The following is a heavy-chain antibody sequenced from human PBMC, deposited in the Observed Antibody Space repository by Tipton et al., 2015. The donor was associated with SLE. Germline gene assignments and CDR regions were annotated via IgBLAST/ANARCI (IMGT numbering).Heavy chain of an antibody. D-gene: IGHD3-22*01. J-gene: IGHJ4*02. V-gene: IGHV3-21*03. CDR3: ARETYYYDSSGSLADY. CDR1: GFTFSSYS. CDR2: ISSSTSYI. Sequence: SLRLSCAASGFTFSSYSMNWVRQAPGKGLEWVSSISSSTSYIYYADSVKGRFTISRDSAKNSLYLQMNSLRAEDTAVYYCARETYYYDSSGSLADYWGQGTLVTVSS.